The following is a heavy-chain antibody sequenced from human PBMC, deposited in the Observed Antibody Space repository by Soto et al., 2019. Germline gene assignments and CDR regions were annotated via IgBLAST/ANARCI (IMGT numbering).Heavy chain of an antibody. Sequence: RLSFAAAGMTFSRYGMHWVRQAPGKGLEWVAVISYDGSNKYYADSVKGRFTISRDNSKNTLYLQMSRLRAEDTAVYYCAKITLVVVADDAFDSWGQGTMVTVSS. V-gene: IGHV3-30*18. CDR1: GMTFSRYG. J-gene: IGHJ3*02. CDR3: AKITLVVVADDAFDS. CDR2: ISYDGSNK. D-gene: IGHD2-15*01.